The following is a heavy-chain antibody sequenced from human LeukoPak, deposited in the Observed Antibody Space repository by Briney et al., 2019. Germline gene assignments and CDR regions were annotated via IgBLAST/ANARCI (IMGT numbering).Heavy chain of an antibody. CDR2: IRYDGSNK. CDR1: GFTFSSYG. D-gene: IGHD1-26*01. Sequence: GGSLRLSCATPGFTFSSYGMHWVRQAPGKRLEWVAFIRYDGSNKYYADSVKGQFTISRDNSKNTLYLQMNSLRAEDTAVYYCARVRGGSGRSYAADAFDIWGQGTMVTVSS. V-gene: IGHV3-30*02. CDR3: ARVRGGSGRSYAADAFDI. J-gene: IGHJ3*02.